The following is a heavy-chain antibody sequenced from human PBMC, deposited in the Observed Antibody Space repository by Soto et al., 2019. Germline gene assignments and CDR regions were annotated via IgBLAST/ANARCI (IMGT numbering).Heavy chain of an antibody. CDR1: GYSFTSYW. V-gene: IGHV5-51*01. Sequence: GESRTMSFKGSGYSFTSYWIFWVRQMPGKGLEXMGXXYXXDXXXXXSXXXQGQVTISADKSISTAYLQWSSLKASDTAMYYCARHKYSSSSGGMDVWGQGTTVTV. CDR3: ARHKYSSSSGGMDV. CDR2: XYXXDXXX. J-gene: IGHJ6*02. D-gene: IGHD6-6*01.